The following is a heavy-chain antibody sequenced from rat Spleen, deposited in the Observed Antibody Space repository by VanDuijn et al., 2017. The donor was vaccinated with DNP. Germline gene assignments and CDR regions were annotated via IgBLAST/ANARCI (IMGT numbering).Heavy chain of an antibody. CDR2: MWSDGDT. CDR3: VELGAGFDH. V-gene: IGHV2-32*01. Sequence: QVQLKESGPGLVQPSQTLSLTCTVSGLSLASYHVHWVRQPPGKGLEWMGVMWSDGDTSYEPVFKSRLSISRDTSKSQVFLKMNSLQTEDTATYFCVELGAGFDHWGQGVRVTVSS. CDR1: GLSLASYH. D-gene: IGHD5-1*01. J-gene: IGHJ2*01.